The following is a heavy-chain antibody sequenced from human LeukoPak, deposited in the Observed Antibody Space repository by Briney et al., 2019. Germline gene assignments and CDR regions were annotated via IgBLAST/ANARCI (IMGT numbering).Heavy chain of an antibody. CDR2: IYPGDSDT. V-gene: IGHV5-51*01. J-gene: IGHJ4*02. CDR1: GYSFTSYW. D-gene: IGHD3-10*01. Sequence: HGESLKISCKGSGYSFTSYWIGWVRQMPGKGLEWMGIIYPGDSDTRYSPSFQGQVTISADKSISTAYLQWSSLKASDTAMYYCARQSRDGSKTRGYYFDFWGQGTLVTVSS. CDR3: ARQSRDGSKTRGYYFDF.